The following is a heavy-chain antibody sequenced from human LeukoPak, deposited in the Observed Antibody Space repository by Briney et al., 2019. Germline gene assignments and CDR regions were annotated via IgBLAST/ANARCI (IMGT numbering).Heavy chain of an antibody. CDR3: ARDVGYRSWFDP. CDR1: GFTFSTYG. J-gene: IGHJ5*02. V-gene: IGHV3-48*01. D-gene: IGHD5-18*01. CDR2: ISGSSTSI. Sequence: PGGSLRLSCATSGFTFSTYGMHWVRQAPGEGLEWVSYISGSSTSIYHADSVKGRFTISRDNAKNSLYLQMNSLRAEGTAVYYCARDVGYRSWFDPWGQGTLVIVSS.